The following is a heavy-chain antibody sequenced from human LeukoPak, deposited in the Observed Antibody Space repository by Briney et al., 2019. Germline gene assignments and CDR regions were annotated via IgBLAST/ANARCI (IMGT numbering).Heavy chain of an antibody. CDR2: ISPNSDNT. CDR3: ARDYGGSSGWFDP. V-gene: IGHV1-8*02. J-gene: IGHJ5*02. Sequence: ASVKVSCKASGYTFTSYGISWVRQATGQGLEWMGWISPNSDNTGYAQKFQGRVTFTRDTSISTAYMELRSLTSEDTAVYYCARDYGGSSGWFDPWGQGTLVTVSS. D-gene: IGHD4-23*01. CDR1: GYTFTSYG.